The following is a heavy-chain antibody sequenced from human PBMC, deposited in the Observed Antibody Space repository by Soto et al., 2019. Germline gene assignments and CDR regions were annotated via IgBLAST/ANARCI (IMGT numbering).Heavy chain of an antibody. CDR2: TYHTGNT. CDR3: ARGSGGYYYTDGLDV. Sequence: QVQLQESGPGLVKPSGTLSLTCAVSGGSISTSNWWTWVRQPPGKGLEWIGDTYHTGNTNYSPSLKSRVTISIDKSKNQFSLKLSSVTAADTAVYYCARGSGGYYYTDGLDVWGQGTTVTVSS. D-gene: IGHD3-10*01. J-gene: IGHJ6*02. V-gene: IGHV4-4*02. CDR1: GGSISTSNW.